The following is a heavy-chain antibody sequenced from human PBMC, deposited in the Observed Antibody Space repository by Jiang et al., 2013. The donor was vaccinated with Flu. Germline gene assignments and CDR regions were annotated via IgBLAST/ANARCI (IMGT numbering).Heavy chain of an antibody. CDR3: ATHGDSRSSTKVFDN. Sequence: LLKPSETLSLTCAVYGGSFSGHYWSWIRQPPGKGLEWIGEINHSGSTNCITSLKSRVTISIDTSKNQFSLKLSSVTAADTAVYYCATHGDSRSSTKVFDNWGQGTPGH. CDR2: INHSGST. D-gene: IGHD6-6*01. CDR1: GGSFSGHY. J-gene: IGHJ4*02. V-gene: IGHV4-34*01.